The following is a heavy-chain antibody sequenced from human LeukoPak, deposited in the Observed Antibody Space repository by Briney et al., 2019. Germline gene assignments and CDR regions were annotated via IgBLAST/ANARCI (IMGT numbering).Heavy chain of an antibody. J-gene: IGHJ6*03. CDR2: INHSGSI. CDR1: GGSFSAYC. Sequence: SETLSLTCAVYGGSFSAYCWSWIRQPPGKGLEWIGEINHSGSINYNPSLKSRVTISVDTSKNQFSLKVSSVTAADTAVYYCARGPPPRSTYYDILTGYPPGGYYYYMDVWGKGTTVTISS. V-gene: IGHV4-34*01. CDR3: ARGPPPRSTYYDILTGYPPGGYYYYMDV. D-gene: IGHD3-9*01.